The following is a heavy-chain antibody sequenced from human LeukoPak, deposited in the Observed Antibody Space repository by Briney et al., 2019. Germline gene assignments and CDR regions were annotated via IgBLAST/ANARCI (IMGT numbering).Heavy chain of an antibody. CDR3: ARVPRITGTGPPRRFDC. V-gene: IGHV1-8*01. CDR2: MNPNSGNT. Sequence: ASVKVSCKASGYTFTSYDINWVRQATGQGLEWMGWMNPNSGNTGYAQKFQGRVTMTRNTSISTAYMELSSLRSEDTAVYYCARVPRITGTGPPRRFDCWGQGTLVTVSS. D-gene: IGHD1-20*01. CDR1: GYTFTSYD. J-gene: IGHJ4*02.